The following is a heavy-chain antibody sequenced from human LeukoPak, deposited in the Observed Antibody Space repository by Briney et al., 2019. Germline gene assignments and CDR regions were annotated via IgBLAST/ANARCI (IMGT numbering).Heavy chain of an antibody. CDR3: ARDRGTTGTTDY. CDR1: GGSISSSSYY. J-gene: IGHJ4*02. V-gene: IGHV4-39*07. Sequence: PSESLSLTCTVSGGSISSSSYYWGWIRQPPGKGLEWIGSIYYSGSTYYNPSLKSRVTISVDTSKNQFSLKLSSVTAADTAVYYCARDRGTTGTTDYWGQGTLVTVSS. CDR2: IYYSGST. D-gene: IGHD1-1*01.